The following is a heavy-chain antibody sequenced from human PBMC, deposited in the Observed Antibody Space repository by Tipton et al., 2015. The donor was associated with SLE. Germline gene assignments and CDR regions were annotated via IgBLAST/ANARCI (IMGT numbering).Heavy chain of an antibody. J-gene: IGHJ4*02. V-gene: IGHV4-39*07. Sequence: TLSLTCTVSGGSISSSSYYWGWIRQPPGKGLEWIGIIYYSGSTNYNPSLRSRVTMSADTSKNQFSLKLSSVTAADTAVYYCVREVAYHYDYWGQGALVTVSS. CDR1: GGSISSSSYY. CDR2: IYYSGST. CDR3: VREVAYHYDY.